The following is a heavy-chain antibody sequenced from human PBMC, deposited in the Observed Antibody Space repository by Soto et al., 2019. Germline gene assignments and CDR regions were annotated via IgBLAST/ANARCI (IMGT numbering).Heavy chain of an antibody. Sequence: RGSLRLSCAASGFTFSSYWMSWVRQAPGKGLEWVANIKQDGSEKYYVDSVKGRFTISRDNAKNSLYLQMNSLRAEDTAVYYCARDNGGPDSSGWEINDAFDIWGQGTMVTVSS. V-gene: IGHV3-7*01. D-gene: IGHD6-19*01. CDR3: ARDNGGPDSSGWEINDAFDI. CDR1: GFTFSSYW. J-gene: IGHJ3*02. CDR2: IKQDGSEK.